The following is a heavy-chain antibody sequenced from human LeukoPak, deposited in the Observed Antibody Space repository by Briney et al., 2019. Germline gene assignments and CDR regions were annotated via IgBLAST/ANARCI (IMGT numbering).Heavy chain of an antibody. D-gene: IGHD3-9*01. V-gene: IGHV1-46*01. CDR2: INPSGGST. Sequence: GASVKVSCKASGYTFTSYYMDWVRQAPGQGLEWMGIINPSGGSTSYAQKFQGRVRMTRDTSTSTVYMELSSLRSEDTAVYYCARAMWARYFDWLYPGWYFDLWGRGALVTVSS. J-gene: IGHJ2*01. CDR1: GYTFTSYY. CDR3: ARAMWARYFDWLYPGWYFDL.